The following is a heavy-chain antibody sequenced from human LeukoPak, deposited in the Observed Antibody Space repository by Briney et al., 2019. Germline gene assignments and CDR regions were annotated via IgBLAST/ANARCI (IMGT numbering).Heavy chain of an antibody. J-gene: IGHJ4*02. CDR2: INHGGST. V-gene: IGHV4-34*01. D-gene: IGHD1-1*01. CDR1: GGSFSGYY. Sequence: SETLSLTCAVYGGSFSGYYWSWIRQPPGKGLEWIGEINHGGSTNYNPSLKSRVTISVDTSKNQFSLKLNSVTAADTAVYYCARDSDWNDGLDYWGQGTLVTVSS. CDR3: ARDSDWNDGLDY.